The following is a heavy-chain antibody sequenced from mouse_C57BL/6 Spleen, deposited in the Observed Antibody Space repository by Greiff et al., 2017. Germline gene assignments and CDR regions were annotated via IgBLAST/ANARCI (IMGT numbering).Heavy chain of an antibody. CDR3: ARGLISTVVADLDY. Sequence: EVQLQQSGPELVKPGASVKISCKASGYSFTGYYMNWVKQSPEKSLEWIGEINPSTGGTTYNQKFKAKATLTVDKSSSTAYMQLKSLTSEDSAVYYCARGLISTVVADLDYWGQGTTLTVSS. D-gene: IGHD1-1*01. V-gene: IGHV1-42*01. J-gene: IGHJ2*01. CDR1: GYSFTGYY. CDR2: INPSTGGT.